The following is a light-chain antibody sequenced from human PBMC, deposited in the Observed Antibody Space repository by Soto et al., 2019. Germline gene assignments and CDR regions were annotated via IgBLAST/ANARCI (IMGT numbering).Light chain of an antibody. Sequence: QSALTQPASLSGSPGQSITISCTGTSSDIGSYNYVSWYQQHPGKAPKLMIFDVSYRPSGISDRFSGSKSGNTASLTISGLQPEDVADYYCSSYGGSSTLFGGGTKLTVL. CDR3: SSYGGSSTL. J-gene: IGLJ3*02. V-gene: IGLV2-14*03. CDR1: SSDIGSYNY. CDR2: DVS.